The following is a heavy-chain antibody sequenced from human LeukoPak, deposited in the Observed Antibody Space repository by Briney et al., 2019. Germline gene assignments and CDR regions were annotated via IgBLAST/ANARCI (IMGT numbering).Heavy chain of an antibody. CDR3: ARAARADCTSPTCHSWLAP. V-gene: IGHV3-30*04. CDR1: GFTFSSYV. D-gene: IGHD2/OR15-2a*01. Sequence: GGSLRLSCAASGFTFSSYVMQWVRQAPGKGLEWVAVILYDGSYDYYTDSVKGRFTISRDNSKNTLYLQMNSLRAEDTAVYYCARAARADCTSPTCHSWLAPWGQGTQVTVSS. J-gene: IGHJ5*02. CDR2: ILYDGSYD.